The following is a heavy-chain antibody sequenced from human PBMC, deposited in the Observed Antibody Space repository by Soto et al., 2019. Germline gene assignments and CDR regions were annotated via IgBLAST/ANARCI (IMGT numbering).Heavy chain of an antibody. V-gene: IGHV1-18*01. Sequence: QVKLVQSGGEVKKPGASVKVSCKASGYTFTIYGINWVRQAPGQGLEWMGWISPDNGNTNYAQKLQGRVTMTTDTSTSTAYMELTSLRSDDTAVYYCARALGYSGYAGMDVWGQGTTVTVSS. CDR3: ARALGYSGYAGMDV. D-gene: IGHD5-12*01. CDR1: GYTFTIYG. J-gene: IGHJ6*02. CDR2: ISPDNGNT.